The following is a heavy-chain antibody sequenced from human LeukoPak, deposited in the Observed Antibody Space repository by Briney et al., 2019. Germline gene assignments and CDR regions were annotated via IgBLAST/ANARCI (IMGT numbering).Heavy chain of an antibody. CDR3: ARHRIVGATGNSLRYYGMDV. J-gene: IGHJ6*02. V-gene: IGHV5-51*01. D-gene: IGHD1-26*01. CDR2: IYPGDSDT. CDR1: GYSFTSYW. Sequence: GESLKISCKGSGYSFTSYWIGWVRQMPGKGLEWVGIIYPGDSDTRYSPSFQGQVTISADKSISTAYLQWSSLKASDTAMYYCARHRIVGATGNSLRYYGMDVWGQGTTVTVSS.